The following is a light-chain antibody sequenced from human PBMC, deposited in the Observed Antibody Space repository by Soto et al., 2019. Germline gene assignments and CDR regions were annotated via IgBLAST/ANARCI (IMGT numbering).Light chain of an antibody. CDR2: GAS. J-gene: IGKJ1*01. Sequence: EIVLTQSPGILSVSPGERATLSCTASQSINSNLAWYQQRPGQAPRLLIYGASTRATGIPARFSGSGSGTEFTLTISSLQSEDFAVYYCQQYNNWWTFGQGTKVDIK. V-gene: IGKV3-15*01. CDR1: QSINSN. CDR3: QQYNNWWT.